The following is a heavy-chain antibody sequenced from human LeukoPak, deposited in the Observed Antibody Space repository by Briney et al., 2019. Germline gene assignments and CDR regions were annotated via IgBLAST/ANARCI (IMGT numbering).Heavy chain of an antibody. Sequence: ASVKVSCKASGGTFSSYAISWVRQASGQGLEWMGGIIPIFGTANYAQKFQGRVTITADESTSTAYMELSSLRSEDTAVYYCARGSPSPGIAAAATEDWGQGTLVTVSS. CDR2: IIPIFGTA. V-gene: IGHV1-69*13. CDR3: ARGSPSPGIAAAATED. CDR1: GGTFSSYA. D-gene: IGHD6-13*01. J-gene: IGHJ4*02.